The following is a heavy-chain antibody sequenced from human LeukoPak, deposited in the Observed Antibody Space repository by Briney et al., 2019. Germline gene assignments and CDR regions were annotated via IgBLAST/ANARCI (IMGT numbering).Heavy chain of an antibody. J-gene: IGHJ4*02. CDR1: GFTFSSYS. Sequence: GGSLRLSCAAFGFTFSSYSMNWVRQAPGKGLEWVSSISSSSSYIYYADSVKGRFTISRDNAKNSLYLQMNSLRAEDTAVYYCARAQMATIHLLGYWGQGTLVTVSS. D-gene: IGHD5-24*01. CDR3: ARAQMATIHLLGY. CDR2: ISSSSSYI. V-gene: IGHV3-21*01.